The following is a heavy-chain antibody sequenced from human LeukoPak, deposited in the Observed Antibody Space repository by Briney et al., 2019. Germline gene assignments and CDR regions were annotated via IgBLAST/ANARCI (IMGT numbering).Heavy chain of an antibody. CDR2: IYSTGTT. V-gene: IGHV4-39*07. D-gene: IGHD3-22*01. Sequence: SETLSLTCIVSGDSITSGSFYWGWIRQTPGKGLEWIGNIYSTGTTSFNPSLKSRITMSVDTSENQFSLNLASVTAADTAVYFCARDSGFWLYWGQGTLVTVST. CDR3: ARDSGFWLY. CDR1: GDSITSGSFY. J-gene: IGHJ4*02.